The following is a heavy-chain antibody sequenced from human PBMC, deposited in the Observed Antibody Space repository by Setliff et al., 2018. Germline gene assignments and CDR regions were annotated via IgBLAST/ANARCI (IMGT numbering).Heavy chain of an antibody. CDR2: INPNSGGT. CDR1: GYTFTGYY. V-gene: IGHV1-2*02. CDR3: VRSGKFGMRFWFDQ. J-gene: IGHJ5*02. D-gene: IGHD1-26*01. Sequence: ASVKVSCKASGYTFTGYYMHWVRQAPGQGLEWMGWINPNSGGTNYIQKFQGRVTMTRDTSINTAYMELGSLTSDDTAFYYCVRSGKFGMRFWFDQWGQGTLVTVSS.